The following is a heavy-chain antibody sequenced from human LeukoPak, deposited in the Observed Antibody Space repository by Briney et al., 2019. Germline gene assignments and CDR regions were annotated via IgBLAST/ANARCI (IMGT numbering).Heavy chain of an antibody. D-gene: IGHD3-22*01. CDR2: INSDGTST. J-gene: IGHJ4*02. CDR3: ARATRDYDFDY. V-gene: IGHV3-74*01. Sequence: GGCLRLSCAASGFTFSSYWMHWVRQAPGKGLVWVSRINSDGTSTSYADSVKGRFTISRDNAKNTLYLQMNSLRPEDTAVYYCARATRDYDFDYGGQGTLVTVSS. CDR1: GFTFSSYW.